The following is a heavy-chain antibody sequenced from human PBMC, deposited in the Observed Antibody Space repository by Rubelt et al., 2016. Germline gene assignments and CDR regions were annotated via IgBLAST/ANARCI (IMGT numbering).Heavy chain of an antibody. CDR3: AKPARLDYGINAEYFQH. V-gene: IGHV3-30*02. Sequence: QVQLVESGGGVVQPGGSLRLSCAASGFTFSSYGMHWVRQAPGKGLEWVAFIRYDGSNQYYADSVKGRFTISRDNSKNTLYLQMNSLRAEDTAVYYCAKPARLDYGINAEYFQHWGQGTLVTVSS. D-gene: IGHD4-17*01. CDR1: GFTFSSYG. CDR2: IRYDGSNQ. J-gene: IGHJ1*01.